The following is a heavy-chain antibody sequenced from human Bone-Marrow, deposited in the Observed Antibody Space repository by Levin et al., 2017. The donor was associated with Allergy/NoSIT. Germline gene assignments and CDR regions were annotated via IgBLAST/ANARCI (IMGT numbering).Heavy chain of an antibody. CDR2: INAGNGNT. J-gene: IGHJ5*02. D-gene: IGHD2-15*01. V-gene: IGHV1-3*01. Sequence: ASVKVSCKASGYTFTSYAMHWVRQAPGQRLEWMGWINAGNGNTKYSQKFQGRVTITRDTSASTAYMELSSLRSEDTAVYYCARWRSGGFNWFDPWGQGTLVTVSS. CDR3: ARWRSGGFNWFDP. CDR1: GYTFTSYA.